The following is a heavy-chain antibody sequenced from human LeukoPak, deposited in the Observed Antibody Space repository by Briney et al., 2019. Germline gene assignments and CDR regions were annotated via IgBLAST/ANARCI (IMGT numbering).Heavy chain of an antibody. CDR2: VYYTGST. CDR1: GGSINKY. Sequence: SETLSLTCSISGGSINKYWSWIRQAPGKGLEWIGYVYYTGSTNYNPSLKSRVTMSEDTSKNQFSLKLSSVTAADTAVYYCARVLARGSSRRYYYYGMDVWGQGTTVTVSS. V-gene: IGHV4-59*12. J-gene: IGHJ6*02. CDR3: ARVLARGSSRRYYYYGMDV. D-gene: IGHD6-13*01.